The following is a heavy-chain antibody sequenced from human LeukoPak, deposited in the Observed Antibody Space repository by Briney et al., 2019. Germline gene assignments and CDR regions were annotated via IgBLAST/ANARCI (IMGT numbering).Heavy chain of an antibody. CDR3: ARGLYYDFWSGQDV. CDR1: GYTFTSYD. J-gene: IGHJ6*02. V-gene: IGHV1-8*01. D-gene: IGHD3-3*01. CDR2: MNPNSGNT. Sequence: ASVKVSCKASGYTFTSYDIHWVRQATGQGLEWMGWMNPNSGNTGYAQKFQGRVTMTRNTSISTAYMELSSLRSEDTAVYYCARGLYYDFWSGQDVWGQGTTVTVSS.